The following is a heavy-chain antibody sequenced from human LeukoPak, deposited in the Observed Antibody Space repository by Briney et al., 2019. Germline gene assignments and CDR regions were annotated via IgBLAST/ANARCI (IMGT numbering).Heavy chain of an antibody. CDR2: IYTSGST. Sequence: SETLSLTCTVSGGSISSSSYYWGWIRQPAGKGLEWIGRIYTSGSTNYNPSLKSRVTMSVDTSKNQFSLKLSSVTAADTAVYYCARADDFWSGYYYWGQGTLVTVSS. CDR3: ARADDFWSGYYY. CDR1: GGSISSSSYY. J-gene: IGHJ4*02. D-gene: IGHD3-3*01. V-gene: IGHV4-61*02.